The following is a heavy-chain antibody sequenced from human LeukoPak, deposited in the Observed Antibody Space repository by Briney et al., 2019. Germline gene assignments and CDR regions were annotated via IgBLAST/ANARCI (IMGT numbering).Heavy chain of an antibody. Sequence: GESLKISCKASGYSFTSYWIGWVRQMPGKGLEWMGIIYPGDSDTRYSPSFQGQVTISADKSISTAYLQWSSLKASDTAMYYCARGRDSSGYYSVYFDYWGQGTLVTVSS. CDR3: ARGRDSSGYYSVYFDY. CDR2: IYPGDSDT. J-gene: IGHJ4*02. D-gene: IGHD3-22*01. CDR1: GYSFTSYW. V-gene: IGHV5-51*01.